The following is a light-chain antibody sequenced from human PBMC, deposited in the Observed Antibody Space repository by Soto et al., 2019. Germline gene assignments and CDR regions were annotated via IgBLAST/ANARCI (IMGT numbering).Light chain of an antibody. Sequence: QSVLTQPPSASGSPGQSVTISCTGTSSDVGGYNYVSWYQQHPGKAPKLMIYEVSKRPSGVPDRFSGSKSGNMASLTVSGLQAADEADYYCSSYAGSNNYVFGTGT. V-gene: IGLV2-8*01. CDR1: SSDVGGYNY. CDR2: EVS. CDR3: SSYAGSNNYV. J-gene: IGLJ1*01.